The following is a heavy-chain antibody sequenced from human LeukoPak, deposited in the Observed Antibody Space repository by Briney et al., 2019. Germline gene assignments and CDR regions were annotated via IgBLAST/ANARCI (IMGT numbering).Heavy chain of an antibody. CDR1: GFTFDDYA. J-gene: IGHJ5*02. D-gene: IGHD6-19*01. Sequence: PGGSLRLSCAASGFTFDDYAMHWVRQAPGKGLEWVSGISWNSGSIGYADSVKGRFTISRDNAKNTLYLQMNSLRAEDTAVYYCAREAVAGENWFDPWGQGTLVTVSS. CDR2: ISWNSGSI. V-gene: IGHV3-9*01. CDR3: AREAVAGENWFDP.